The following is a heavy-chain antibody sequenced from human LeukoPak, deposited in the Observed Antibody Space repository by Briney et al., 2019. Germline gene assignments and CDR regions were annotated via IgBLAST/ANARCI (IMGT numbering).Heavy chain of an antibody. CDR3: ARERGLYYGSRSYYTHDAFDI. V-gene: IGHV1-69*05. J-gene: IGHJ3*02. CDR1: GGTFSSYA. Sequence: ASVKVSCKASGGTFSSYAISWVRQAPGQGLEWMGGIIPIFGTANYAQKFQGRVTITTDESTSTAYMELSSLRSEDTAVYYCARERGLYYGSRSYYTHDAFDIWGQGTMVTVSS. D-gene: IGHD3-10*01. CDR2: IIPIFGTA.